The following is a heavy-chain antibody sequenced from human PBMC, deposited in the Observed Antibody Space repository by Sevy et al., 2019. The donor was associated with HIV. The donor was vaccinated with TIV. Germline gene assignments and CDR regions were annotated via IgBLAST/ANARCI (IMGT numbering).Heavy chain of an antibody. V-gene: IGHV3-20*04. CDR2: INWNGGST. Sequence: GSLRLSCAASGFTFDDYGMSWVRQAPGKGLEWVSGINWNGGSTGYADSVKGRFTISRDNAKNSLYLQMNSLRAEDTALYYCARVEAPDYYYGMDVWGQGTTVTVSS. CDR3: ARVEAPDYYYGMDV. J-gene: IGHJ6*02. CDR1: GFTFDDYG.